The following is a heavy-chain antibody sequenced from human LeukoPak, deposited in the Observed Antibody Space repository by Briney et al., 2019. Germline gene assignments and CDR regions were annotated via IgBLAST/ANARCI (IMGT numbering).Heavy chain of an antibody. CDR3: ARGKVKVRGATPHNWFDP. CDR2: IIPMLGTA. V-gene: IGHV1-69*05. Sequence: GASVKVSCKASGGTFSSYAISWVRQAPGQGLEWMGGIIPMLGTANYAQKFQGRVMITTDESTSTAYMELSSLRSEDTAVYYCARGKVKVRGATPHNWFDPWGQGTLVTVSS. J-gene: IGHJ5*02. CDR1: GGTFSSYA. D-gene: IGHD3-10*01.